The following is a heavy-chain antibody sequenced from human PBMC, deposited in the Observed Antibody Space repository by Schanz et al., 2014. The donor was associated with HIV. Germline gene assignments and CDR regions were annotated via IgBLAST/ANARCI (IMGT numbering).Heavy chain of an antibody. D-gene: IGHD3-3*01. Sequence: EVQLVESGGGLVKPGGSLRLSCAASGFTFSSYSMNWVRQAPGKGLEWVSAISGGGTDTYYAASVKGRFTISRDNSKNTLYLQMNSLRPEDTAVYYCAKDQGYDFWSGYYNYYYMDVWGQGTTVTVSS. CDR1: GFTFSSYS. CDR3: AKDQGYDFWSGYYNYYYMDV. J-gene: IGHJ6*02. CDR2: ISGGGTDT. V-gene: IGHV3-21*01.